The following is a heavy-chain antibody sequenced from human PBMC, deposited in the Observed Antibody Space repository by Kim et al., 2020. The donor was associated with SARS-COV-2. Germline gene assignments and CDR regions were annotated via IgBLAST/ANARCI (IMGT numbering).Heavy chain of an antibody. CDR1: GYTFTSYA. CDR3: ARGYDILTGYYRQYYYYGMDV. J-gene: IGHJ6*02. D-gene: IGHD3-9*01. CDR2: INTNTGNP. Sequence: ASVKVSCKASGYTFTSYAMNWVRQAPGQGLEWMGWINTNTGNPTYAQGSTGRFVFSLDTSVSTAYLQISSLKAEDTAVYYCARGYDILTGYYRQYYYYGMDVWGQGTTVTVSS. V-gene: IGHV7-4-1*02.